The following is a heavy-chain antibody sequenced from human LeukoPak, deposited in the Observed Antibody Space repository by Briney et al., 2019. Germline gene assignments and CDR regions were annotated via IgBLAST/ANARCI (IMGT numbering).Heavy chain of an antibody. D-gene: IGHD6-13*01. CDR3: ARDPGYSSSWYRGAYYFDY. V-gene: IGHV3-21*01. CDR1: GFTFSSYA. Sequence: GGSLRLSCAASGFTFSSYAMNWVRQAPGKGLEWVSSISSSSSYIYYADSVKGRFTISRDNAKNSLYLQMNSLRAEDTAVYYCARDPGYSSSWYRGAYYFDYWGQGTLVTVSS. CDR2: ISSSSSYI. J-gene: IGHJ4*02.